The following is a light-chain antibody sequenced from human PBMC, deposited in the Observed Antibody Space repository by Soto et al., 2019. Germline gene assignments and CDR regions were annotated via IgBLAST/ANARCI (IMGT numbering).Light chain of an antibody. CDR1: QSVNSY. CDR2: DAT. J-gene: IGKJ4*02. V-gene: IGKV3-11*01. Sequence: EIVLTQSPATLSLSPGERATLSCRASQSVNSYLAWYQQKPGQAPRLLIYDATISATGIPARFSGSGSGTDFTLAISSLEPEDCAVYYCQQRSKWPVTFGGGTKVEIK. CDR3: QQRSKWPVT.